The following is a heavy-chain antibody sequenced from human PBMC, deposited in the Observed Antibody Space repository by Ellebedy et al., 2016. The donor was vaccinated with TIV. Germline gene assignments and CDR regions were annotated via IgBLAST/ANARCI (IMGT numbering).Heavy chain of an antibody. CDR1: GFSLNTPGVC. CDR3: ARSYVHSSESPTRYGMDV. V-gene: IGHV2-70*17. CDR2: IDWDDDK. D-gene: IGHD6-19*01. Sequence: SGPTLVKPTQTLTLTCTFSGFSLNTPGVCVTWIRQPPGKALEWLARIDWDDDKFYSASLKTRLTISKDTSKNQVVLTMTNMDPVDTATYYCARSYVHSSESPTRYGMDVWGQGTTVTVSS. J-gene: IGHJ6*02.